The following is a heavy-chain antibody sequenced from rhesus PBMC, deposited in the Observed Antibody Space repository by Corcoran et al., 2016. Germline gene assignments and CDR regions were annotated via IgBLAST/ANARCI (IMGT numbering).Heavy chain of an antibody. V-gene: IGHV3S5*01. Sequence: EVQLVESGGGLVQPGGSLRLSCAASGFTFSSYGMSWVRQAPGKGLEWVSSISNGGGSTYYADSEKGRFTISRDNSKNTLSLQMNSLRAEDTAVYYCAKEHIVGTPDYGLDSWGQGVVVTVSS. J-gene: IGHJ6*01. D-gene: IGHD1-44*01. CDR1: GFTFSSYG. CDR2: ISNGGGST. CDR3: AKEHIVGTPDYGLDS.